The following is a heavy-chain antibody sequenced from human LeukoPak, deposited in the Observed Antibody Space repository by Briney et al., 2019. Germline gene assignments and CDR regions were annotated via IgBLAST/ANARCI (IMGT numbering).Heavy chain of an antibody. CDR2: IYYSGST. V-gene: IGHV4-59*01. D-gene: IGHD1-1*01. CDR1: GGSISSYY. CDR3: ARGPGYNWKAHYYYYGMDV. Sequence: TSETLSHTCTVSGGSISSYYWSWIRQPPGKGLEWIGYIYYSGSTNYNPSLKSRVTISVDTSKNQFSLKLSSVTAADTAVYYCARGPGYNWKAHYYYYGMDVWGKGTTVTVSS. J-gene: IGHJ6*04.